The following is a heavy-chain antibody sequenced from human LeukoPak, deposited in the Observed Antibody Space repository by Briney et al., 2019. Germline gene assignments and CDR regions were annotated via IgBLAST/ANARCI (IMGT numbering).Heavy chain of an antibody. D-gene: IGHD5-24*01. V-gene: IGHV4-39*07. CDR2: INHSGST. Sequence: PSETLSLTCTVSGGSISSGGYYWSWIRQPPGKGLEWIGEINHSGSTNYNPSLKSRVTISVDTSKNQFSLKLSSVTAADTAVYYCARGPLKNRRDGYFHGWGQGTMVTVSS. CDR1: GGSISSGGYY. CDR3: ARGPLKNRRDGYFHG. J-gene: IGHJ3*01.